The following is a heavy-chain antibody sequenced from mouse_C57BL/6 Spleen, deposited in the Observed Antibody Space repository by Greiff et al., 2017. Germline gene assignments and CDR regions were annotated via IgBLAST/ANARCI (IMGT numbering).Heavy chain of an antibody. D-gene: IGHD2-12*01. CDR2: INPSTGGT. CDR3: ARYDEEGYYFDY. J-gene: IGHJ2*01. CDR1: GYSFTGYY. V-gene: IGHV1-42*01. Sequence: VQLKESGPELVKPGASVKISCKASGYSFTGYYMNWVKQSPEKSLEWIGEINPSTGGTTYNQKFKAKATLTVDKSSSTAYMQLKSLTSEDSAVYYCARYDEEGYYFDYWGQGTTLTVSA.